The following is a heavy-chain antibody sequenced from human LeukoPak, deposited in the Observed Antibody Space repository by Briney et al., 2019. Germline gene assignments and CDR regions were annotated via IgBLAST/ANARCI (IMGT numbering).Heavy chain of an antibody. CDR1: GGSFSGYY. D-gene: IGHD5-18*01. J-gene: IGHJ6*03. CDR2: INHSGST. Sequence: SETLSLTCAVYGGSFSGYYWSWIRQPPGKGLEWIGEINHSGSTNYNPSLKSRVTISVDTSKNQFSLKLSSVTAADTAVYYCTRGGYSLYYYYYYYMDVWGKGTTVTVSS. V-gene: IGHV4-34*01. CDR3: TRGGYSLYYYYYYYMDV.